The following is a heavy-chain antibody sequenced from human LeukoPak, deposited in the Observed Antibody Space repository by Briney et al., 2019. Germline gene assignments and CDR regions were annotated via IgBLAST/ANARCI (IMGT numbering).Heavy chain of an antibody. CDR2: IYYSGST. D-gene: IGHD5-24*01. CDR1: GGSISSGGYY. Sequence: SETLSLTCAVSGGSISSGGYYWSWIRQPPGKGLEWIGYIYYSGSTNYNPSLKSRVTISVDTSKNQFSLKLSSVTAADTAVYYCAREVRSRWLQGFDYWGQGTLVTVSS. V-gene: IGHV4-61*08. CDR3: AREVRSRWLQGFDY. J-gene: IGHJ4*02.